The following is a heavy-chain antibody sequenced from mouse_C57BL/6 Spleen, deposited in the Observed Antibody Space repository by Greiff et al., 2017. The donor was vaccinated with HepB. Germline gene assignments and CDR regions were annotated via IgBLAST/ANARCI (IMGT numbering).Heavy chain of an antibody. CDR3: ARRGPYAMDY. CDR1: GFSLTSYG. CDR2: IWSGGST. J-gene: IGHJ4*01. Sequence: QVQLQQSGPGLVQPSQSLSITCTVSGFSLTSYGVHWVRQSPGKGLEWLGVIWSGGSTDYNAAFISRLSISKDNSKSQVFFKMNSLQAEDTAIYYCARRGPYAMDYWGQGTSVTVSS. V-gene: IGHV2-2*01.